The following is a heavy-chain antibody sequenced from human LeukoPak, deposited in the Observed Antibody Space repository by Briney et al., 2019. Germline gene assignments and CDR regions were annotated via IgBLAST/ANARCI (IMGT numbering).Heavy chain of an antibody. Sequence: PSETLSLTCSVSGGSINPYYWTWIRQPPGKGLEWIGYIYYSGSTTYNPSLKSRVIISVDTSKNQFSLKLNSVTAADAAVYYCARRGVAAIFDPWGQGTLVTVSS. D-gene: IGHD6-6*01. CDR2: IYYSGST. J-gene: IGHJ5*02. CDR3: ARRGVAAIFDP. CDR1: GGSINPYY. V-gene: IGHV4-59*08.